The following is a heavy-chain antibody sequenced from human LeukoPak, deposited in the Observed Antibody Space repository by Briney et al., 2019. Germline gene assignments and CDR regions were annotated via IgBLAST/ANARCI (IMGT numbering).Heavy chain of an antibody. CDR2: ISGSGGTT. CDR1: GFTFSNYA. CDR3: AKANVFGVLDYFDY. J-gene: IGHJ4*02. D-gene: IGHD3-3*01. Sequence: GGSLRLSCAASGFTFSNYAVSWVRQAPGKGLEWVSGISGSGGTTYYADSVKGRFTVSRDNSKNTLSLQMYSLRAEDTAIYYCAKANVFGVLDYFDYWGQGTLVTVSS. V-gene: IGHV3-23*01.